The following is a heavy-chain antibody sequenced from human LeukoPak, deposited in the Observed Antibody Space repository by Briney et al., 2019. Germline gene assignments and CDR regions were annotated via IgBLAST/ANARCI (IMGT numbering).Heavy chain of an antibody. V-gene: IGHV3-21*01. Sequence: PGGSVRLSCAASGFTFSTYSMNWVRQAPGKGLEWVSSINRSGSYIFYADSVKGRFTISRDNTKNSLYLQMNSLRAEDTAVYYCARDPGIQLWSCYFDYWGPGTLVTVSS. CDR1: GFTFSTYS. D-gene: IGHD5-18*01. J-gene: IGHJ4*02. CDR3: ARDPGIQLWSCYFDY. CDR2: INRSGSYI.